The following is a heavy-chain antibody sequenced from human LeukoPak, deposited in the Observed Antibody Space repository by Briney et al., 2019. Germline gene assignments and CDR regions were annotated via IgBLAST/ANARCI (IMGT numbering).Heavy chain of an antibody. V-gene: IGHV1-69*06. D-gene: IGHD4-17*01. CDR3: ARVFYGDCNWFDP. CDR1: GGTFTSYA. Sequence: GSSVKVSCKASGGTFTSYAISWVRQAPGQGLEWIGMIIPIFNTANYAQKFQGRLTLSADRSTSTAHMELSSLRSGDTAVYYCARVFYGDCNWFDPWGQGTLVTVSS. J-gene: IGHJ5*02. CDR2: IIPIFNTA.